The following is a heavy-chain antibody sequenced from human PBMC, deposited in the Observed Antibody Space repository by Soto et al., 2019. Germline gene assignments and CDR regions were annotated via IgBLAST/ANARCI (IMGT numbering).Heavy chain of an antibody. D-gene: IGHD4-17*01. CDR2: IYWNDDK. CDR3: ARTNTAGYYYYGMDV. Sequence: QITLKESGPTLVKPTQTLTLTCTFSGFSLSTSGVGVGWIRQPPGKALEWLALIYWNDDKRYSPSLKSRLTITKDTSKNQVVLTMTNMDPVDTATYYCARTNTAGYYYYGMDVWGQGTTGTVSS. CDR1: GFSLSTSGVG. V-gene: IGHV2-5*01. J-gene: IGHJ6*02.